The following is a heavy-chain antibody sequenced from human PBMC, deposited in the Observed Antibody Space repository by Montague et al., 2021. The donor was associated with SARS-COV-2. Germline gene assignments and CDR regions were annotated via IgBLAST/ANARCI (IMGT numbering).Heavy chain of an antibody. Sequence: SETLSLTCAVSGVSITSTNWWSLVRQPPGKGLEWIGEISYGGIATYNPSLKSRATISVDRSGNLFSLKLSSVAAADTAIYYCAGKVLTVPADYWGQGTLVTVS. D-gene: IGHD4-11*01. CDR2: ISYGGIA. CDR1: GVSITSTNW. V-gene: IGHV4-4*02. J-gene: IGHJ4*02. CDR3: AGKVLTVPADY.